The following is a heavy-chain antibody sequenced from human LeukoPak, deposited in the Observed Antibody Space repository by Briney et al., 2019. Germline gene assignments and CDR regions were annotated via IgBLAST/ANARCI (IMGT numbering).Heavy chain of an antibody. D-gene: IGHD2-21*02. CDR1: GGTFSSYA. CDR3: ARGRSVVVTANSGYNWFDP. Sequence: SVKVSFKASGGTFSSYAISWVRPAPGQGLEWMGGIIPIFGTANYAQKFQGRVTITADKSTSTAYMELSSLRSEDTAVYYCARGRSVVVTANSGYNWFDPWGQGTLVTVSS. CDR2: IIPIFGTA. V-gene: IGHV1-69*06. J-gene: IGHJ5*02.